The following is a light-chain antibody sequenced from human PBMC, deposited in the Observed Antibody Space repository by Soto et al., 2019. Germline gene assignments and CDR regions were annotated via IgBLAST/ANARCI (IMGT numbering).Light chain of an antibody. CDR2: RVT. CDR1: SSDVGGYNY. J-gene: IGLJ2*01. V-gene: IGLV2-8*01. Sequence: QSALTQPPSASGSPGQSVTISCTGTSSDVGGYNYVSWYQQHPGKAPKLLMFRVTERPSGVPDRFSGSKSGNTASLTVSGLQAADEADYYCCAYAGINTVIFGGGTKLTVL. CDR3: CAYAGINTVI.